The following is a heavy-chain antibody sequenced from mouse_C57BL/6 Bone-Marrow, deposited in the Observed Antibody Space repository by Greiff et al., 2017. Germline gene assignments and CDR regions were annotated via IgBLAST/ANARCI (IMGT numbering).Heavy chain of an antibody. V-gene: IGHV14-4*01. CDR3: TTGYGSDYYAMDY. Sequence: VQLQQSGAELVRPGASVKLSCTASGFNIKDDYMHWVKQRPEQGLEWIGWIDPENGDTEYASKFQGKATITADTSSNTAYLQLSSLTSEDTAVYYCTTGYGSDYYAMDYWGQGTSVTVSS. D-gene: IGHD1-1*01. J-gene: IGHJ4*01. CDR2: IDPENGDT. CDR1: GFNIKDDY.